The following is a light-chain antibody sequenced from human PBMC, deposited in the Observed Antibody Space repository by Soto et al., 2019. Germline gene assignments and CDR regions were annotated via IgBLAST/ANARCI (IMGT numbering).Light chain of an antibody. V-gene: IGKV3-15*01. J-gene: IGKJ1*01. CDR3: QQYSSWVWT. CDR1: QSIGTK. CDR2: GAS. Sequence: IVMTQFPATLSKSPGETATFSCRASQSIGTKLAWYQQRPGQAPRLLMYGASTGATGIPARFSGSGSGTEFTLTIGSLQSDDFAVYYCQQYSSWVWTFGQGTKVDIK.